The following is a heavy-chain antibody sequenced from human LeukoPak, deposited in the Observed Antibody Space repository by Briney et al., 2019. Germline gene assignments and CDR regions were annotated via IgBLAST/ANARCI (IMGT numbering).Heavy chain of an antibody. Sequence: GGSLRLSCAASGFTFSSYGMHWVRQAPGKGLEWVAVISYDGSNKYYADSVKGRFTISRDNSKNTLYLQMNSLRAEDTAVYYCAKDRGFWGQGTLVTVSS. CDR3: AKDRGF. J-gene: IGHJ4*02. V-gene: IGHV3-30*18. D-gene: IGHD1-26*01. CDR2: ISYDGSNK. CDR1: GFTFSSYG.